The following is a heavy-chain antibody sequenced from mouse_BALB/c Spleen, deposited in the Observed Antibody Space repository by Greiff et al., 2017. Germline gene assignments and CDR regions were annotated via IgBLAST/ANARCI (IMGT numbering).Heavy chain of an antibody. D-gene: IGHD2-12*01. CDR2: ISSGGST. Sequence: EVQRVESGGGLVKPGGSLKLSCAASGFTFSSYAMSWVRQTPEKRLEWVASISSGGSTYYPDSVKGRFTISRDNVRNILYLQMSSLRSEDTAMYYCAPYDPFAYWGQGTLVTVSA. CDR1: GFTFSSYA. V-gene: IGHV5-6-5*01. J-gene: IGHJ3*01. CDR3: APYDPFAY.